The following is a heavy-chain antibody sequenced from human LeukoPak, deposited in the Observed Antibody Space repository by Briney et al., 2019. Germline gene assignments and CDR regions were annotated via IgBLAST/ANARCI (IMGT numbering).Heavy chain of an antibody. CDR2: IKDDGSGQ. D-gene: IGHD3-10*01. CDR3: ARVTADPPFRKIWFGIYN. Sequence: GGSLRLSCVASGLTFSGQWMSWVRQAPGKGLEWVASIKDDGSGQFYVDSVKGRFTISRDNSKNTLYLQMNSLRAEDTAVYYCARVTADPPFRKIWFGIYNWGQGTLVTVSS. CDR1: GLTFSGQW. V-gene: IGHV3-7*03. J-gene: IGHJ4*02.